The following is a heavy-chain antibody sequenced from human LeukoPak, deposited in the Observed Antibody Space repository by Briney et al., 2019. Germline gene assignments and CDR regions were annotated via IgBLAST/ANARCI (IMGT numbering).Heavy chain of an antibody. CDR3: ARGVVLRFLEWLPRNLNWFDP. D-gene: IGHD3-3*01. J-gene: IGHJ5*02. CDR1: GGSISSYY. Sequence: PSETLSLTCTVSGGSISSYYWSWIRQPPGKGLEWIGEIYHSGSTNYNPSLKSRVTISVDKSKNQFSLKLSSVTAADTAVYYCARGVVLRFLEWLPRNLNWFDPWGQGTLVTVSS. V-gene: IGHV4-59*12. CDR2: IYHSGST.